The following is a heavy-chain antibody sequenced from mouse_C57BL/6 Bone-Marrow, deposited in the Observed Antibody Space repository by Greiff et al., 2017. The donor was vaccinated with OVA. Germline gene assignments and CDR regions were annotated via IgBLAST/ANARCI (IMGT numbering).Heavy chain of an antibody. Sequence: EVKLVESGGGLVQPKGSLKLSCAASGFSFNTYAMNWVRQAPGKGLEWVARIRSKSNNYATYYADSVKDRFTISRDDSESMLYLQMNNLKTEDTAMYYCVRQIWGAMDYWGQGTSVTVSS. CDR2: IRSKSNNYAT. V-gene: IGHV10-1*01. D-gene: IGHD1-1*02. CDR3: VRQIWGAMDY. J-gene: IGHJ4*01. CDR1: GFSFNTYA.